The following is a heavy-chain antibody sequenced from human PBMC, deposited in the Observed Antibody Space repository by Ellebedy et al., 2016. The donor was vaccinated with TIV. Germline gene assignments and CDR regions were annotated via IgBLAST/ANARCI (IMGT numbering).Heavy chain of an antibody. CDR1: GFTFTKSA. CDR3: AADSVVGPSPSWYFDL. V-gene: IGHV1-58*01. Sequence: AASVKVSCKASGFTFTKSAVQWVRQARGQRLEWIGWIVVGSGNTHYAQKFQERVTITRDMSTSTAYMELSSLRSEDTAVYYCAADSVVGPSPSWYFDLWGRGTLVTVSS. CDR2: IVVGSGNT. J-gene: IGHJ2*01. D-gene: IGHD2-15*01.